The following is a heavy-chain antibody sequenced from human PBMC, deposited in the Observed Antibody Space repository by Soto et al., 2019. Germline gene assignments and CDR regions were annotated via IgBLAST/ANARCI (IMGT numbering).Heavy chain of an antibody. Sequence: QVQLVQSGAEVKKPGASVTVSCKASGYTFTNFGISWVRQVPGQGLEWVGWIVTYNGNTNSAQQLQGRVTLTTDASTSTAYMELTSLRSDDTAVYYCARGPQSSGWRGKWFDPWGQGTLVTVSS. CDR3: ARGPQSSGWRGKWFDP. D-gene: IGHD6-19*01. J-gene: IGHJ5*02. CDR2: IVTYNGNT. V-gene: IGHV1-18*01. CDR1: GYTFTNFG.